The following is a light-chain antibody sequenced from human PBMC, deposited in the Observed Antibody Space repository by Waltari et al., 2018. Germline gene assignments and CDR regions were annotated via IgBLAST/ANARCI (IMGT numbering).Light chain of an antibody. Sequence: EIVWTQSTATLSLTPGERATLPCRAGQTVETDLAGYQQKPGQAARLRLFDASSRATGIPAKFSGSGSGTDVTVTVNNLEPEDFAVYYCQQRSNWPYTFGQGTRVESK. CDR2: DAS. CDR3: QQRSNWPYT. J-gene: IGKJ2*01. CDR1: QTVETD. V-gene: IGKV3-11*01.